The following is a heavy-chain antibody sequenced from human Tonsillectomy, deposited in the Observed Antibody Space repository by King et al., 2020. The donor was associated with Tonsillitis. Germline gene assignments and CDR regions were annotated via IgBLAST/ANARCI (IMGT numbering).Heavy chain of an antibody. J-gene: IGHJ4*02. V-gene: IGHV3-30*03. D-gene: IGHD1-1*01. Sequence: VQLVESGGGVGQPGRSLRLSCAASGFTFSSYAIHWVRQAPGKGLEWVASMSYHGRNRHYADSMKGRFTISRDNSKNTLWLQMNSLRAEDTAVYYCARSVSTKRSPFDYWGQGTLVTVSS. CDR1: GFTFSSYA. CDR2: MSYHGRNR. CDR3: ARSVSTKRSPFDY.